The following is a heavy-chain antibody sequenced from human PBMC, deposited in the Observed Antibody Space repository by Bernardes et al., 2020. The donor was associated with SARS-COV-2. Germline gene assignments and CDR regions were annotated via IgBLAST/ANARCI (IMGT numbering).Heavy chain of an antibody. V-gene: IGHV3-74*01. CDR2: INSDGSTT. CDR3: ARPEYSYANGAFDY. J-gene: IGHJ4*03. CDR1: GFTFSSYW. D-gene: IGHD5-18*01. Sequence: GGSLRLSCAASGFTFSSYWMHWVRQAPGKGLVWVSRINSDGSTTGYADSVKGRFTISRDNAKNTLYLQMNSLRAEDTAIYYCARPEYSYANGAFDYWGQGTTVTVSS.